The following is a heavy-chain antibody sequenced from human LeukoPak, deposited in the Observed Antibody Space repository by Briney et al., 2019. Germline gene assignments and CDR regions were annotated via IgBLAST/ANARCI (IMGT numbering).Heavy chain of an antibody. J-gene: IGHJ6*02. CDR2: ISAYNGNT. CDR3: ARTIKVVVPAAKYCYYGMDV. D-gene: IGHD2-2*01. V-gene: IGHV1-18*01. Sequence: ASVKVSCKASGYTFTSYSISWVRQAPGQVLEWMGWISAYNGNTNYAQKLQGRVTMTTDTSTSTAYMELRSLRSDDTAVYYCARTIKVVVPAAKYCYYGMDVWGQGTTVTVSS. CDR1: GYTFTSYS.